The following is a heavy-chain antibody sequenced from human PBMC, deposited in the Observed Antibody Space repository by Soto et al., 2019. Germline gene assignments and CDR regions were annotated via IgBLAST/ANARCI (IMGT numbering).Heavy chain of an antibody. D-gene: IGHD1-26*01. V-gene: IGHV3-15*01. Sequence: GGSLRLSCAASGFTFSNAWMNWVRQAPGKGLEWVGRIKSKTDGGTTDYAAPVKGRFTISRDDSKNTLYLQMNSLKTEDTAVYYCTTDHYVGSGSYLDAFDIWGQGTMVTVSS. CDR1: GFTFSNAW. CDR2: IKSKTDGGTT. CDR3: TTDHYVGSGSYLDAFDI. J-gene: IGHJ3*02.